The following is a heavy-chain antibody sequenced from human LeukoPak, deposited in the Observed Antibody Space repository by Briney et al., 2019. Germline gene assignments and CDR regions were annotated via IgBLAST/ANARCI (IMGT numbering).Heavy chain of an antibody. J-gene: IGHJ4*02. V-gene: IGHV4-30-4*01. D-gene: IGHD3-9*01. CDR2: MYSSGST. CDR1: GGSIGSGDYY. Sequence: SETLSLTCTVSGGSIGSGDYYWSWIRQPPGKGLEWIGYMYSSGSTYYNPSLMSRITMSADTSKNQFSLKLNSVTAADTAVYYCARNIILTGYSPFDYWGQGTLVTVSS. CDR3: ARNIILTGYSPFDY.